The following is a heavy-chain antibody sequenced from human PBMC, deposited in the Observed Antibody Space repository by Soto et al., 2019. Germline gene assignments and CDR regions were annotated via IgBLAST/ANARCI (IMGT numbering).Heavy chain of an antibody. D-gene: IGHD3-10*01. V-gene: IGHV1-3*01. CDR1: GYTFTSYT. CDR3: ARGGGWVGEASFDS. J-gene: IGHJ4*02. CDR2: INAGNGRE. Sequence: QVQLEQSGAEVKKPGASVKVSCKTSGYTFTSYTLHWVRQAPGQGLEWMGWINAGNGREKYSQRFQDRVSLSTDKSAPPAYMEFRGRRSEDREMYFCARGGGWVGEASFDSWGQGTLVTVSS.